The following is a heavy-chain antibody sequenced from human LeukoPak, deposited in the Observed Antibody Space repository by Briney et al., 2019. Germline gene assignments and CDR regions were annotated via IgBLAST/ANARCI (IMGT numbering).Heavy chain of an antibody. V-gene: IGHV3-74*01. D-gene: IGHD2-2*01. Sequence: GGSLRLSCADSEFTLSTYWVHWVRQPPGKGLVWVSRINPDGGITNYADSVRGRFTISRDNAKNTLYLQMNSLRVDDTAVYYCAKRIDIAVVPEAATHQAFDVWGQGTMVTVSS. J-gene: IGHJ3*01. CDR3: AKRIDIAVVPEAATHQAFDV. CDR2: INPDGGIT. CDR1: EFTLSTYW.